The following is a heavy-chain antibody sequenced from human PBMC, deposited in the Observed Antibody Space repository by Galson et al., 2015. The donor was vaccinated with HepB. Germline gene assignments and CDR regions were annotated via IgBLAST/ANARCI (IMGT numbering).Heavy chain of an antibody. V-gene: IGHV1-18*01. CDR1: GYTFTSYG. Sequence: QSGAEVKKPGESLKISCKASGYTFTSYGISWVRQAPGQGLEWMGWISAYNGNTNYAQKLQGRVTMTTDTSTSTAYMELRSLRSDDTAVYYCARDRVGYSSSGWFDPWGQGTLVTVSS. CDR2: ISAYNGNT. J-gene: IGHJ5*02. CDR3: ARDRVGYSSSGWFDP. D-gene: IGHD6-6*01.